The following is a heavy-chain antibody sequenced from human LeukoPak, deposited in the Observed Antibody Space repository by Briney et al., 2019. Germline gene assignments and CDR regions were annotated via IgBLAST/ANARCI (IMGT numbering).Heavy chain of an antibody. CDR1: GFTFSHYA. CDR3: AKDFYGSGINWLDP. Sequence: GGSLRLSCAVSGFTFSHYAMSWVRQAPGTGLEWVGSLTDSGDATYYADSVKGRFTISRDNSKNTLYLQMNSLRAEDTAVYYCAKDFYGSGINWLDPWGQGTLVTVSS. CDR2: LTDSGDAT. J-gene: IGHJ5*02. D-gene: IGHD3-10*01. V-gene: IGHV3-23*01.